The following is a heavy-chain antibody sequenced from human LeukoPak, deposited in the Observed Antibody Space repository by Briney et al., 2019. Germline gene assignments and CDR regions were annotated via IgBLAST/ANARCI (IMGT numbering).Heavy chain of an antibody. J-gene: IGHJ4*02. CDR3: AKIHSSGYNDY. V-gene: IGHV3-23*01. CDR1: RLTLSSVA. Sequence: PGGSLRLSCAASRLTLSSVAMSCVSQAPGKGLGWVSAISGSGGSTYYADSVKGRFTISRDNSKNTLYLQMNSLRAEDTAVYYCAKIHSSGYNDYWGQGTLVTVSS. CDR2: ISGSGGST. D-gene: IGHD3-22*01.